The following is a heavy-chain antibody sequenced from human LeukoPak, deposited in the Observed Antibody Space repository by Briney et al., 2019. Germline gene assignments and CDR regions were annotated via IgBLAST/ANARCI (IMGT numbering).Heavy chain of an antibody. CDR1: GYSISSDYY. V-gene: IGHV4-38-2*02. Sequence: SETLSLTCTVSGYSISSDYYWGWIRKPPGKGLEWIGSIYHSGSTFYNPTLKSRVMMSVHTSKNQFSLRLSSVTVADTAVYYCARVRRFYYDSSTKGAFDIWGQGTMVTVSS. CDR2: IYHSGST. J-gene: IGHJ3*02. CDR3: ARVRRFYYDSSTKGAFDI. D-gene: IGHD3-22*01.